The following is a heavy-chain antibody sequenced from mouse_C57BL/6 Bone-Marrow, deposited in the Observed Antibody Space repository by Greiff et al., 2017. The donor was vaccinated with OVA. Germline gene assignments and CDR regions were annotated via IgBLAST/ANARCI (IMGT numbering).Heavy chain of an antibody. Sequence: QVQLKESGAELVKPGASVKLSCKASGYTFTSYWMHWVKQRPGQGLEWIGMIHPNSGSTNYNEKFKSKATLTVDKSSSTAYMQLSSLTSEDSAVYYCARIVATDYFDYWGQGTTLTVSS. V-gene: IGHV1-64*01. CDR1: GYTFTSYW. J-gene: IGHJ2*01. CDR3: ARIVATDYFDY. D-gene: IGHD1-1*01. CDR2: IHPNSGST.